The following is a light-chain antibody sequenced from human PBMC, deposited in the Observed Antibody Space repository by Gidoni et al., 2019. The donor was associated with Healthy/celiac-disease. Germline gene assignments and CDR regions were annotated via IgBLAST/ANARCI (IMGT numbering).Light chain of an antibody. J-gene: IGKJ2*04. V-gene: IGKV2-28*01. Sequence: DILMTQSPLSLPVTPGEPASISCRSSQSLLHSNGYNYLDWYLQKPGQSPQLLIYLGSNRVSGVPDRLSGSGSGTDVKLKISRVEAEDVGVYYCMQALKNQCSFGQGTKLEIK. CDR2: LGS. CDR1: QSLLHSNGYNY. CDR3: MQALKNQCS.